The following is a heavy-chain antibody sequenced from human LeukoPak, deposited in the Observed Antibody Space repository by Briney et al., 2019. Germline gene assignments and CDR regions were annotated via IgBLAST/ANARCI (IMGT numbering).Heavy chain of an antibody. CDR1: GFTFSDYY. CDR2: ISSSGSTI. CDR3: ARDTGLEMATIKYYFDY. V-gene: IGHV3-11*04. J-gene: IGHJ4*02. Sequence: GGSLRLSCAASGFTFSDYYMSWIRQAPGKGLEWVSYISSSGSTIYYADSVKGRFTISRNNAKNSPYLQMNSLRAEDTAVYYCARDTGLEMATIKYYFDYWGQGTLVTVSS. D-gene: IGHD5-24*01.